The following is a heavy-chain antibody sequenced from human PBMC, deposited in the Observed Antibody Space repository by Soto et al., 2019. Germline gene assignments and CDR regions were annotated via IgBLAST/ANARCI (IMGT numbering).Heavy chain of an antibody. CDR3: ARHSARSVDIGGFDY. CDR2: IYSSGCT. CDR1: GGSLSSSSYY. J-gene: IGHJ4*02. V-gene: IGHV4-39*01. D-gene: IGHD5-12*01. Sequence: PSQTLSLPCTVSGGSLSSSSYYWGWIRQPPWKGLKWIGSIYSSGCTYYNPSLKSRVTISVDTPKNHSTYKLSSVTAADTAVYYCARHSARSVDIGGFDYWGQGTRVTVSS.